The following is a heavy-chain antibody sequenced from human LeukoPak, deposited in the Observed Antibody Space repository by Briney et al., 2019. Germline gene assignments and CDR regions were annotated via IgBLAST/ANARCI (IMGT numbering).Heavy chain of an antibody. CDR1: GFTFSSYG. J-gene: IGHJ4*02. V-gene: IGHV3-30*03. D-gene: IGHD2-2*01. CDR3: ARLPAYCSSTSCYYDY. Sequence: GGSLRLSCAASGFTFSSYGMHWDRQAPGKGLEWVAVISYDGSNKYYADSVKGRFTISRDNAKNTLCLQMNTLRVEDTAVYYCARLPAYCSSTSCYYDYWGQGTLVTVSS. CDR2: ISYDGSNK.